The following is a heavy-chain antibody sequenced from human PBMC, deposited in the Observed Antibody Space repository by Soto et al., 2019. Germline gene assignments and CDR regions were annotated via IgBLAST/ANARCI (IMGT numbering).Heavy chain of an antibody. CDR3: AKQRAGYGSGSDTFYFDF. D-gene: IGHD3-10*01. CDR1: GFTFSTYA. V-gene: IGHV3-23*01. Sequence: EVQLLESGGGLVQPGGSLRLSCSTSGFTFSTYAMNWVRQPRGKGLEWVAALSGSGGTTYYADSVRGRFTISRDNSKNTLFLQMNSLRAEDTALYYCAKQRAGYGSGSDTFYFDFWGQGSLVTVSS. CDR2: LSGSGGTT. J-gene: IGHJ4*02.